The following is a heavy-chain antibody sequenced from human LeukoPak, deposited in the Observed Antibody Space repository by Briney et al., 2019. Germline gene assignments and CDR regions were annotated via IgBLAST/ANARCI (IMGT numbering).Heavy chain of an antibody. Sequence: GGSLRLSCAASGFTFSSYAMSWVRQAPGKGLEWVSGITNSGGTYYVDSVKGRFTISRDNSKNTLYLQMNSLRAEDTAVYYCERSDSSGWLYNYYYGMDVWGQGTTVTVSS. CDR2: ITNSGGT. CDR1: GFTFSSYA. D-gene: IGHD6-19*01. CDR3: ERSDSSGWLYNYYYGMDV. J-gene: IGHJ6*02. V-gene: IGHV3-23*01.